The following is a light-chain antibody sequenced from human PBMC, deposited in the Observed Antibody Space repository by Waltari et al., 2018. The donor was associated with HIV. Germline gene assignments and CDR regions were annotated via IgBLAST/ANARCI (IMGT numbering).Light chain of an antibody. CDR3: QVWDSNTGV. V-gene: IGLV3-9*01. J-gene: IGLJ2*01. CDR1: NLGSKN. Sequence: SYELSQPLSVSVAPGQPAPITCGGNNLGSKNVHWYQQKPGQAPVLVIYRDRNRPSGIPERFSGSNSENTATLTISRAQAGDEADYFCQVWDSNTGVFGGGTKLTVL. CDR2: RDR.